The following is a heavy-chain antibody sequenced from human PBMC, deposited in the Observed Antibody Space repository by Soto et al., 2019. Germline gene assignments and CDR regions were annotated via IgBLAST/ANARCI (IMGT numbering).Heavy chain of an antibody. V-gene: IGHV5-51*01. CDR3: ARRPSYDLSHHYGMDV. J-gene: IGHJ6*02. Sequence: GESLKISCEGSGYSFTSYWIGWVRQMPGKGLEWMGIIYPHDSDTRYSPSFQGQVTISADKSINTAYLQWSSLKASDTAVYYCARRPSYDLSHHYGMDVWGQGTTVTVSS. CDR1: GYSFTSYW. D-gene: IGHD3-3*01. CDR2: IYPHDSDT.